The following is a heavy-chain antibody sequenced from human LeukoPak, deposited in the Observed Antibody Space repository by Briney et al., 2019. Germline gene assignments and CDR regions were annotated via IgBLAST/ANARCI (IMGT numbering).Heavy chain of an antibody. J-gene: IGHJ4*02. CDR2: IKQDGSEK. CDR1: GFTFSSYW. Sequence: GGSLRLSCAASGFTFSSYWMSWVRQAPGKGLEWVANIKQDGSEKYYVDSVKGRFTISRDNAKNSLYLQMNSLRAEDTAVYYCAKAWTAVAANPFDYWGQGTLVTVSS. D-gene: IGHD6-19*01. V-gene: IGHV3-7*01. CDR3: AKAWTAVAANPFDY.